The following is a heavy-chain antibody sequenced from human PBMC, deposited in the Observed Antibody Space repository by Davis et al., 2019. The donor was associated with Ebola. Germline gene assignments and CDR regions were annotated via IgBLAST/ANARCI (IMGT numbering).Heavy chain of an antibody. J-gene: IGHJ4*02. CDR3: ARERTSIAARVSWAANDY. CDR2: IIPIFGTA. D-gene: IGHD6-6*01. CDR1: GYTFTSYY. Sequence: AASVKVSCKASGYTFTSYYMHWVRQAPGQGLEWMGGIIPIFGTANYAQKFQGRVTITADESTSTAYMELSSLRSEDTAVYYCARERTSIAARVSWAANDYWGQGTLVTVSS. V-gene: IGHV1-69*13.